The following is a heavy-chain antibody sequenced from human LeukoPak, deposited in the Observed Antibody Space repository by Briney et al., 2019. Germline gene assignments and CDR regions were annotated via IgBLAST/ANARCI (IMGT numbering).Heavy chain of an antibody. CDR2: IYYSGST. J-gene: IGHJ4*02. CDR3: ASQLRDYYDSSGYYYVDY. CDR1: GGSISSYY. V-gene: IGHV4-59*08. Sequence: SETLSLTCTVSGGSISSYYWSWIRQPPGKGLEWIGYIYYSGSTNYNPSLKSRVTISVDTSKNQFSLKLSSVTAADTAVYYCASQLRDYYDSSGYYYVDYWGQGTLVTVSS. D-gene: IGHD3-22*01.